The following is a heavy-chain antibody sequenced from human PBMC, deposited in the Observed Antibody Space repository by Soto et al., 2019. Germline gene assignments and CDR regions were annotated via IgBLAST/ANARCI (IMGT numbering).Heavy chain of an antibody. J-gene: IGHJ6*02. CDR2: ISAYNGNT. Sequence: ASVKVSCKASGYTFTSYGISWVRQAPGQGLEWMGWISAYNGNTNYAQKLQGRVTMTTDTSTSTAYMELRSLRSDETAVYYCARDCNVLMVYAGMMRCNYYYYGMDVWGQGTTVTVSS. V-gene: IGHV1-18*01. D-gene: IGHD2-8*01. CDR1: GYTFTSYG. CDR3: ARDCNVLMVYAGMMRCNYYYYGMDV.